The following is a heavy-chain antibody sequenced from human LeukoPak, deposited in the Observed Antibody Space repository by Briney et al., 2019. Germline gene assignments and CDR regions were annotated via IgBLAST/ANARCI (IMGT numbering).Heavy chain of an antibody. V-gene: IGHV1-69*05. CDR2: IIPIFGTA. Sequence: SVKVSCKASGGTFSSYAISWVRQAPGQGLEWMGRIIPIFGTANYAQKFQGRVTITTDESTSTAYMELSSLRSEDTAVHYCARGPRHQMTTVTYYFDYWGQGTLVTVSS. CDR3: ARGPRHQMTTVTYYFDY. D-gene: IGHD4-11*01. CDR1: GGTFSSYA. J-gene: IGHJ4*02.